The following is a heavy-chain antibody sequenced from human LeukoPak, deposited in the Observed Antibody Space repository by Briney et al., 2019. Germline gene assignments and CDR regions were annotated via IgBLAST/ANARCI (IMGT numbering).Heavy chain of an antibody. Sequence: SETLSLTCTVSGGSISSYYWSWIRQPPGKGLEWIGYIYYSGSTNYNPSLKSRVTISVDTSKNQFSLKLSSVTAADTAVYYRASSDMVRGILFDYWGQGTLVTVSS. CDR3: ASSDMVRGILFDY. J-gene: IGHJ4*02. CDR1: GGSISSYY. D-gene: IGHD3-10*01. V-gene: IGHV4-59*01. CDR2: IYYSGST.